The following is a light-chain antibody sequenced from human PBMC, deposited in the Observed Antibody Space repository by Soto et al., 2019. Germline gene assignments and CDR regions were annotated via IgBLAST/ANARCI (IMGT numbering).Light chain of an antibody. CDR3: SSYTSTRTYV. V-gene: IGLV2-18*02. CDR2: DVS. J-gene: IGLJ1*01. CDR1: SSDVGGSNG. Sequence: QSVLTQPPSVSGSPGQSVAISCTGTSSDVGGSNGVSWYQQPPGTAPKLIIYDVSNRPSGVPDRFSGSKSGNTASLIFSGLQAEDEADYYCSSYTSTRTYVFGTGTKVTVL.